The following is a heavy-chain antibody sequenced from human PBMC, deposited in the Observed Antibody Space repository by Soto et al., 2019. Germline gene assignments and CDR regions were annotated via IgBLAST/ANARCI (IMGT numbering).Heavy chain of an antibody. CDR1: GGSISSGDYY. J-gene: IGHJ4*01. D-gene: IGHD3-22*01. Sequence: SETLSLTCTVSGGSISSGDYYWSWIRQPPGKGLEWIGYIYYSGSTYYNPSLKSRVTISVDTSKNQFSLKLSSVAAADTAVYYCARYYYDSSGYYYFDYWGHGTLVTVSS. V-gene: IGHV4-30-4*01. CDR3: ARYYYDSSGYYYFDY. CDR2: IYYSGST.